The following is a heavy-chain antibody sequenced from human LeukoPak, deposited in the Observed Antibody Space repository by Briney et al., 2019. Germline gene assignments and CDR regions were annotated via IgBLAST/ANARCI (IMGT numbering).Heavy chain of an antibody. CDR2: ISSSSSYI. CDR1: GGSISSSS. Sequence: ETLSLTCTVSGGSISSSSYYWGWIRQPPGKGLEWVSSISSSSSYIYYADSVKGRFTISRDNAKNSLYLQMNSLRAEDTAVYYCARDDYGDYYYYYMDVWGKGTTVTVSS. V-gene: IGHV3-21*01. CDR3: ARDDYGDYYYYYMDV. D-gene: IGHD4-17*01. J-gene: IGHJ6*03.